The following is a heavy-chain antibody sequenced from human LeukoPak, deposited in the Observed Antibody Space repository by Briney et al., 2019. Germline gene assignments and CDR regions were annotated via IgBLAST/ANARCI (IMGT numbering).Heavy chain of an antibody. V-gene: IGHV3-23*01. CDR2: ISGSGGST. CDR3: AKDRYYDSSGYDFGFDY. Sequence: GGSLRLSCAASGFTFSSYAMSWVRQAPGKGLEWVSAISGSGGSTYYADSVKGRFTISRDNSKNTLYLQMNSLRAEDTAVYYCAKDRYYDSSGYDFGFDYWGQGTLVTVSS. J-gene: IGHJ4*02. CDR1: GFTFSSYA. D-gene: IGHD3-22*01.